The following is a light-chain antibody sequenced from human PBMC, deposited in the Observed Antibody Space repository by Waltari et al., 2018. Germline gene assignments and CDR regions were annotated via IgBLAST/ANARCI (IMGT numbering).Light chain of an antibody. Sequence: EIVMTQSPATLSVSPGERATLSCRASQSVSSNLAWYQQQPGPAPLLLIYGASTTATGIPARFSGSGSGTEFTLTISSLQSEDFEVYYCQQYNNWPPTRWTFGQGTKVEIK. CDR1: QSVSSN. J-gene: IGKJ1*01. V-gene: IGKV3-15*01. CDR2: GAS. CDR3: QQYNNWPPTRWT.